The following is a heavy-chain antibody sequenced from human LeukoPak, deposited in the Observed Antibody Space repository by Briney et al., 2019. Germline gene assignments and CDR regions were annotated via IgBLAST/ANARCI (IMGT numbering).Heavy chain of an antibody. D-gene: IGHD3-22*01. CDR2: ISYDGSNK. J-gene: IGHJ4*02. CDR1: GFIFSSYA. Sequence: GMSLSLSCAASGFIFSSYAMHWVRQAPGKGLEWVALISYDGSNKYYADSVKGRFTISRDNSKNTLYLQMNSPRAEGTTVYYCARGSANYYDSSGYYYLSLDYWGQGTLVTVSS. CDR3: ARGSANYYDSSGYYYLSLDY. V-gene: IGHV3-30*04.